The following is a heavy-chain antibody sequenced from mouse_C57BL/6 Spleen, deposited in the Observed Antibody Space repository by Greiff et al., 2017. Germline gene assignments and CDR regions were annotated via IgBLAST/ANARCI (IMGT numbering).Heavy chain of an antibody. Sequence: EVQLQQSGAELVRPGASVKLSCTASGFNIKDDYMHWVKQRPEQGLEWIGWIDPENGDTEYASKFQGKATITAATSSNTAYLQLSSLTSEDTAVYYCTSTGTTSRFAYWGQGTLVTVSA. CDR2: IDPENGDT. J-gene: IGHJ3*01. V-gene: IGHV14-4*01. CDR3: TSTGTTSRFAY. D-gene: IGHD4-1*01. CDR1: GFNIKDDY.